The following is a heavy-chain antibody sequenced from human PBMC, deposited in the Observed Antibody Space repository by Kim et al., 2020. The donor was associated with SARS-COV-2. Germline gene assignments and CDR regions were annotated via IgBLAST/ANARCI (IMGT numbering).Heavy chain of an antibody. Sequence: GGSLRLSCAASGFTFSSYAMSWVRQAPGKRLEWVSTISGAGDSTYYADTVKGRFTISRDNSKNTVYLQMNSLRAEDTALYYCAKSYGSGSYYFGLDYWGLGALVTVSS. CDR3: AKSYGSGSYYFGLDY. CDR1: GFTFSSYA. CDR2: ISGAGDST. V-gene: IGHV3-23*01. J-gene: IGHJ4*02. D-gene: IGHD3-10*01.